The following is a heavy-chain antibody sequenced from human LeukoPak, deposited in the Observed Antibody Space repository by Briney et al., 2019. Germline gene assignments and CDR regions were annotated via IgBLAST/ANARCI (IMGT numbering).Heavy chain of an antibody. CDR1: GYNFANYW. D-gene: IGHD1-26*01. J-gene: IGHJ4*02. CDR3: ADFRAVGPIDN. V-gene: IGHV5-51*01. CDR2: TYPGDSDT. Sequence: GESLKISCKASGYNFANYWIGWVRQMPGKGLEWMGITYPGDSDTKYSPSFQGQVTISADKSIDTAYLQWNSLKASDTAMYYCADFRAVGPIDNWGQGTLVTVSS.